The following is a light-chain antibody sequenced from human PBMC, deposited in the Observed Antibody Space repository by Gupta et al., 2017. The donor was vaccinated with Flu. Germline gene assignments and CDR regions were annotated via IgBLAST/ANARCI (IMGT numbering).Light chain of an antibody. CDR2: WAS. J-gene: IGKJ1*01. CDR3: QQYYSTPRT. Sequence: SLGETATINCKSSQSVLYSSNNKNYLAWYQQKPGQPPKLLIYWASTRESGVPDRFSGSGSGTDFTLTISSLQAEDVAVYYCQQYYSTPRTFGQGTQVEIK. V-gene: IGKV4-1*01. CDR1: QSVLYSSNNKNY.